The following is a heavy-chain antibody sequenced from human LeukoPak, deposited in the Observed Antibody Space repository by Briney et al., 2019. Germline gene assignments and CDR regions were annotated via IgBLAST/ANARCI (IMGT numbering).Heavy chain of an antibody. D-gene: IGHD4-17*01. CDR3: ARDRNGDYEGFDY. V-gene: IGHV1-3*01. CDR2: INAGNGNT. CDR1: GYTFTSYA. Sequence: ASVTVSCTASGYTFTSYAMHWVRQAPGQRLEWMGWINAGNGNTKYSQKFQGRVTITRDTSAGTAYMELSSLRSEDTAVYYCARDRNGDYEGFDYWGQGTLVTVSS. J-gene: IGHJ4*02.